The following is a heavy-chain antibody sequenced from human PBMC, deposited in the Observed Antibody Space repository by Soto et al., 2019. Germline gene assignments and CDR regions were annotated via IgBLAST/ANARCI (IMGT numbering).Heavy chain of an antibody. CDR1: GFTFSDYH. CDR3: ARDQDTTSKIDY. D-gene: IGHD1-1*01. CDR2: ISSSGSPL. J-gene: IGHJ4*02. V-gene: IGHV3-11*01. Sequence: GGSLRLSCTASGFTFSDYHMSWIRQAPGKGLEWVSYISSSGSPLYYADSVKGRFTISRDNAKNSLYLQMNSLRAEDTAFYYCARDQDTTSKIDYWGQGTLVTVSS.